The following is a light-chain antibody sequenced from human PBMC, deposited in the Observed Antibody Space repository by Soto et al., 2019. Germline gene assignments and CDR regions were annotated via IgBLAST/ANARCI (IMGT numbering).Light chain of an antibody. J-gene: IGKJ1*01. CDR1: QNIHKY. CDR3: QQSVVSPWT. CDR2: EAT. Sequence: DIQMTQSPSSLSASVGDRVTISCRSSQNIHKYLNWYQQRPGKAPNLLVYEATSLETGVSLKFSGSGSETEFTLTINSLQPEDFATYYCQQSVVSPWTFGQGT. V-gene: IGKV1-39*01.